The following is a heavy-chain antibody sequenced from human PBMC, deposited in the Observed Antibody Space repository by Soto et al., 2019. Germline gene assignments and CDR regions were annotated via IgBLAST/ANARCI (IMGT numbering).Heavy chain of an antibody. CDR1: GFTFSSYA. CDR2: ISGSGGST. D-gene: IGHD6-19*01. J-gene: IGHJ4*02. V-gene: IGHV3-23*01. Sequence: EVQLLESGGGLVQPGGSLRLSCTASGFTFSSYAMNWFRQAPGKGLEWVSVISGSGGSTYYADSVKGRFTISRDNSKNTLYLQMTSLRAEDTAVYYCASRTSGWYFDYWGQGTLVTVSS. CDR3: ASRTSGWYFDY.